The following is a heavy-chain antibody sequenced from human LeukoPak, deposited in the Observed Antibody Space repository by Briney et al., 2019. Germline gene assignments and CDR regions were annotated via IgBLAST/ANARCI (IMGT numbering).Heavy chain of an antibody. Sequence: PRGSLRLSCAASGFTFSSYWMHWVRQTPGEGPVWVSRITRDGGSTSHADSVKGRFTISRDNAKNTLYLQMNSLRAEDTAVYYCARDYAVGESFDIWGQGTLVTVSS. J-gene: IGHJ3*02. CDR1: GFTFSSYW. CDR3: ARDYAVGESFDI. D-gene: IGHD3-16*01. V-gene: IGHV3-74*01. CDR2: ITRDGGST.